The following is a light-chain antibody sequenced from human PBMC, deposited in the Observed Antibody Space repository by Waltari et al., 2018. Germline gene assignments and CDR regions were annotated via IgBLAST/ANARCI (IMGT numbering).Light chain of an antibody. CDR1: QSVLLSSNNKNY. J-gene: IGKJ2*01. CDR3: QQYYDTPHT. V-gene: IGKV4-1*01. CDR2: WAA. Sequence: DIVMTHAPDSLAVSLGESATINCQSTQSVLLSSNNKNYLAWYKQKPGQPPELLIYWAATRESGVPDRFSGSGSGTDFTLTISSLQAEDVAVYFCQQYYDTPHTFGQGTKLEIK.